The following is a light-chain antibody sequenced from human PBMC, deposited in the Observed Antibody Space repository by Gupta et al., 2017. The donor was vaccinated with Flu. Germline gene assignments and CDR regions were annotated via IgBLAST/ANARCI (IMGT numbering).Light chain of an antibody. CDR2: DAS. V-gene: IGKV1-33*01. J-gene: IGKJ2*01. CDR3: QQYDNLPPFYT. CDR1: QDISNY. Sequence: DIQMTQSPSYLSASVGDRVTITCQASQDISNYLNWYQQKPGKAPKLLIYDASNLETGVPSRFSGSGSGTDFTFTISSLQPEDIATYYCQQYDNLPPFYTFGQGTKLEIK.